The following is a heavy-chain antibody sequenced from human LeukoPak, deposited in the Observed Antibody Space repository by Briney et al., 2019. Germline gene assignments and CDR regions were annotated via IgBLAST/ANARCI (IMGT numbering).Heavy chain of an antibody. CDR2: INPNSGGT. CDR3: AREDCSSTSCYTLVDY. V-gene: IGHV1-2*02. D-gene: IGHD2-2*02. CDR1: GYTFTSYD. Sequence: GASVKVSCKASGYTFTSYDINWVRQATGQGLEWMGWINPNSGGTNYAQKFQGRVTMTRDTSISTAYMELSRLRSDDTAVYYCAREDCSSTSCYTLVDYWGQGTLVTVSS. J-gene: IGHJ4*02.